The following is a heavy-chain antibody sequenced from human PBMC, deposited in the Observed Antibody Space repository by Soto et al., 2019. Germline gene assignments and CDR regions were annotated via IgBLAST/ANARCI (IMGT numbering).Heavy chain of an antibody. V-gene: IGHV5-51*01. D-gene: IGHD3-22*01. Sequence: EVQLVQSGAEVKKPGESLKISCKGSGYSFTSYWIGWVRQMTGKGLEWMGIIYPGDSDTRYSPSFQGQVTISADKSISTTYLQWSSLKASDTAMYYSVRLTPSYYYDNSGYLDYWGQGTLVTVSS. CDR1: GYSFTSYW. CDR3: VRLTPSYYYDNSGYLDY. J-gene: IGHJ4*02. CDR2: IYPGDSDT.